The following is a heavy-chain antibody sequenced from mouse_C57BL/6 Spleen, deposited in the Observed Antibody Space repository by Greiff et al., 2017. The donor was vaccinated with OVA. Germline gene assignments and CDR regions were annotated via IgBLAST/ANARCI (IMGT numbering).Heavy chain of an antibody. CDR2: ISDGGSYT. Sequence: EVQRVESGGGLVKPGGSLKLSCAASGFTFSSYAMSWVRQTPEKRLEWVATISDGGSYTYYPDNVKGRFTISRDNAKNNLYLQMSHLKSEDTAMYYCARDRSNYQFAYWGQGTLVTVSA. D-gene: IGHD2-5*01. CDR1: GFTFSSYA. J-gene: IGHJ3*01. V-gene: IGHV5-4*01. CDR3: ARDRSNYQFAY.